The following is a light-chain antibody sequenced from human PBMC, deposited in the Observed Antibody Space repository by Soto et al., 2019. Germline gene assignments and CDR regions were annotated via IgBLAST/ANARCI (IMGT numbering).Light chain of an antibody. V-gene: IGKV1-27*01. CDR3: QKYNSAPRT. J-gene: IGKJ2*01. CDR2: AAS. CDR1: QGISNY. Sequence: DIQMTQSPSSLSVSVGDRVTITCRASQGISNYLAWFQQKPRKVPELLIYAASTLQSGVPSRFSGSGSGKNFTLTISSLQPEDVATYYCQKYNSAPRTFGQGTKREIK.